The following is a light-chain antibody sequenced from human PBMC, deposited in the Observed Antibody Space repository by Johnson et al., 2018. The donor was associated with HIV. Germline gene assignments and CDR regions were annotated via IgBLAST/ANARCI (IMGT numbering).Light chain of an antibody. CDR3: GTWDGGLSAYV. CDR2: ENN. J-gene: IGLJ1*01. V-gene: IGLV1-51*02. CDR1: SSNIGNNY. Sequence: QSVLTQPPSVSVAPGQKVTIPCSGSSSNIGNNYVSWYQHLPGTAPKLLIYENNKRPSGIPDRFSGSKSGTSATLGITGLQTGDEADYYCGTWDGGLSAYVFGTGTKVTVL.